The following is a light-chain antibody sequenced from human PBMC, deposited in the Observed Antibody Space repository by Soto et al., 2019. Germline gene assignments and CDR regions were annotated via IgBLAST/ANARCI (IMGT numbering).Light chain of an antibody. CDR3: QQYIRYSPYT. Sequence: DIQMTQFTSTLSASIGDRVTITCRASQTISSSLAWYQQKPGKAPKLLIYKASNLETGVPSRFSGSGSGTEFALTISSLQPDDFATYYCQQYIRYSPYTFGQGTRLEIK. V-gene: IGKV1-5*03. CDR2: KAS. CDR1: QTISSS. J-gene: IGKJ2*01.